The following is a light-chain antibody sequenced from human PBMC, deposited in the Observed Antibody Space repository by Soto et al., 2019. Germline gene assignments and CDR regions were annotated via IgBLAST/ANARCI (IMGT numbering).Light chain of an antibody. CDR1: QSISTR. V-gene: IGKV1-5*01. CDR3: QQLNSYPIT. Sequence: DNTMNQSPSTLSAYVGDRVTITCRASQSISTRLARYQQKPGKAPKLLIYDASSLESGVPSRFSGSASGTEFTLTISSLQPDDFATYYCQQLNSYPITFAQGTRLEI. CDR2: DAS. J-gene: IGKJ5*01.